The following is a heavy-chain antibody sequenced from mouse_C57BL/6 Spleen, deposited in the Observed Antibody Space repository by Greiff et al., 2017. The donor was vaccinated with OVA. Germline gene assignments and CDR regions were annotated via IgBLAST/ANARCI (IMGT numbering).Heavy chain of an antibody. CDR2: ISSGSSTI. CDR1: GFTFSDYG. V-gene: IGHV5-17*01. Sequence: DVMLVESGGGLVKPGGSLKLSCAASGFTFSDYGMHWVRQAPEKGLEWVAYISSGSSTIYYADTVKGRFTISRDNAKNTLFLQMTSLRSEDTAMYYCARPGDYGAMDYWGQGTSVTVSS. J-gene: IGHJ4*01. CDR3: ARPGDYGAMDY.